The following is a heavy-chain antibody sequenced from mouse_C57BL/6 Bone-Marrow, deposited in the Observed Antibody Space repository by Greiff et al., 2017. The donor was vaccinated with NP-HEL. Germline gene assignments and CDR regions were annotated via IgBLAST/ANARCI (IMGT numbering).Heavy chain of an antibody. CDR2: ISYDGSN. D-gene: IGHD1-1*01. CDR1: GYSITSGYY. Sequence: EVKLQESGPGLVKPSQSLSLTCSVTGYSITSGYYWNWIRQFPGNKLEWMGYISYDGSNNYNPSLKNRISITRDTSKNQFFLKLNSVTTEDTATYYCARSHYYGSSPAYWGQGTLVTVSA. V-gene: IGHV3-6*01. J-gene: IGHJ3*01. CDR3: ARSHYYGSSPAY.